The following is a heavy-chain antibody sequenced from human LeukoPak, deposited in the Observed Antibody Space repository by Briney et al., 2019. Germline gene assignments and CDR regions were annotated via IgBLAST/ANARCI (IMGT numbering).Heavy chain of an antibody. D-gene: IGHD4-23*01. V-gene: IGHV4-59*01. Sequence: PSETLSLTCTVSGGSISSYYWSWIRQPPGKGLEWIGYIYYSGSTNYNPSLKSRDTVSVDTSKNQFSLKLSSVTAADTAVYYCAREDYGGNFGAFDYWGQGTLVTVSS. CDR1: GGSISSYY. CDR3: AREDYGGNFGAFDY. CDR2: IYYSGST. J-gene: IGHJ4*02.